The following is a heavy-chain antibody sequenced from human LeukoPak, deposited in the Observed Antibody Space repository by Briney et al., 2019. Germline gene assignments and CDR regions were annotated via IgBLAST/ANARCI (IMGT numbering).Heavy chain of an antibody. V-gene: IGHV3-30*18. CDR3: AKVALNFDWLPPFDY. Sequence: GGSLRLSCAASGXTFSSYGMHWVRQAPGKGLEWVAVISYDGSNKYYADSVKGRFTISRDNSKNTLYLQMNSLRAEDTAVYYCAKVALNFDWLPPFDYWGQGTLVTVSS. CDR1: GXTFSSYG. D-gene: IGHD3-9*01. CDR2: ISYDGSNK. J-gene: IGHJ4*02.